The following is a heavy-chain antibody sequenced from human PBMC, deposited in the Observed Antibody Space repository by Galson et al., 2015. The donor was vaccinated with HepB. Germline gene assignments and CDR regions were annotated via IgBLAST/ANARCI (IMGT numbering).Heavy chain of an antibody. D-gene: IGHD5-18*01. J-gene: IGHJ6*02. V-gene: IGHV1-69*13. Sequence: SVKVSCKASGGTFSSYAISWVRQAPGQGLEWMGGIIPILGTANYAQKFQGRVTITADESTSTAYMELSSLRSEDTAVYYCARGWPGQNVDTAMAYYYYYGMDVWGQGTTVTVSS. CDR1: GGTFSSYA. CDR2: IIPILGTA. CDR3: ARGWPGQNVDTAMAYYYYYGMDV.